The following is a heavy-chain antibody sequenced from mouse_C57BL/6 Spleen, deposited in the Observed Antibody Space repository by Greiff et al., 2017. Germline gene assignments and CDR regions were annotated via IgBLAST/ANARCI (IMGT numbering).Heavy chain of an antibody. Sequence: EVQLQESGPGLVKPSQSLSLTCSVTGYSITSGYYWNWIRQFPGNKLEWMGYISYDGSNNYNPSLKNRISITRDTSTHPFFLKLNSVTTEDTAAFYCARGGDYDDAMDYWGQGTSVTVSS. CDR2: ISYDGSN. D-gene: IGHD2-4*01. CDR3: ARGGDYDDAMDY. V-gene: IGHV3-6*01. J-gene: IGHJ4*01. CDR1: GYSITSGYY.